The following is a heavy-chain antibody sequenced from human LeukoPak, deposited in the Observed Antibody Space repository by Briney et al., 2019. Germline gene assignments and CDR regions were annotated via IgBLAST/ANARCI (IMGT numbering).Heavy chain of an antibody. V-gene: IGHV4-59*08. CDR2: IYYIGST. CDR3: ARHGGSYSYDY. CDR1: GSSISSYY. J-gene: IGHJ4*02. Sequence: SETLSLTCTVSGSSISSYYWSWIRQAPGKGLEWIGNIYYIGSTNYNPSLKSRVTISADPSKNQLSLKLSSATAADTAVYYCARHGGSYSYDYWGQGTLVTVSS. D-gene: IGHD1-26*01.